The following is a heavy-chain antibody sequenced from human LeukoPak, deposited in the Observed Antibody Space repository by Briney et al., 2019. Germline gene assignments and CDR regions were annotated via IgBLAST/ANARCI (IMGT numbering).Heavy chain of an antibody. Sequence: GGSLRLSCAASGFTFSSYAMSWVRQAPGKGLEWVSAVSASGGNTYYADSVKGRFTISRDNSKNTLYLQVDSLRAEDAAVYYCGKGLYHDYSGIGDYWGQGTLVTVSS. V-gene: IGHV3-23*01. CDR1: GFTFSSYA. CDR2: VSASGGNT. D-gene: IGHD3-16*01. CDR3: GKGLYHDYSGIGDY. J-gene: IGHJ4*02.